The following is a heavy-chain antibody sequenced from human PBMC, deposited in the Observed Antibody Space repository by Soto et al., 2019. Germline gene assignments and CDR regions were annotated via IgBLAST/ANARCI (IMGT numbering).Heavy chain of an antibody. D-gene: IGHD5-18*01. CDR2: IVVGSGNT. V-gene: IGHV1-58*01. CDR3: AAGVYKAVVFYYYVMDV. CDR1: GSTFTTSA. J-gene: IGHJ6*02. Sequence: SVKVSCKASGSTFTTSAVHWVRQARGQRLEWIGWIVVGSGNTDYAQKFQERVTITSDMSTSTVYMELRSLRSEDTAGYYCAAGVYKAVVFYYYVMDVWGQGTTVTVSS.